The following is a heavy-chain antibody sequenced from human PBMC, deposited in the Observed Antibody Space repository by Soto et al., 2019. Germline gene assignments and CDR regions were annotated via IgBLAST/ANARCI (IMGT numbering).Heavy chain of an antibody. CDR2: ISYDGSNK. CDR3: ACTAMVTGFDY. Sequence: GGSLRLSCAASGFTFSSYAMHWVRQAPGKGLEWVAVISYDGSNKYYADSVKGRFTISRDNSKNTLYLQMNSVRAEDTAVYYCACTAMVTGFDYWGQGTLVTVSS. D-gene: IGHD5-18*01. J-gene: IGHJ4*02. V-gene: IGHV3-30-3*01. CDR1: GFTFSSYA.